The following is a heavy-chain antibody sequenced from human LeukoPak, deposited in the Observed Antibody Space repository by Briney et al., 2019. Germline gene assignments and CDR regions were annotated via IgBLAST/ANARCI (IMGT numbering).Heavy chain of an antibody. CDR2: IYPGDSDT. V-gene: IGHV5-51*01. Sequence: PGESLRISCKGSGYTFSSYWIGWVRQMPGKGLEWMGIIYPGDSDTRYSPSLQGQVTISVDTSIGTAYLQWSSLKASDAAIYYCARQNDFRLDYWGQGTLVTVSS. CDR1: GYTFSSYW. CDR3: ARQNDFRLDY. J-gene: IGHJ4*02. D-gene: IGHD3-3*01.